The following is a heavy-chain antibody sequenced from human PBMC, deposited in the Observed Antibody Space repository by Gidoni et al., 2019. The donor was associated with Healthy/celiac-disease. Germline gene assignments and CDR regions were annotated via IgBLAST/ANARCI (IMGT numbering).Heavy chain of an antibody. D-gene: IGHD2-15*01. CDR3: ARNDIVVVVAATGGWFDP. CDR2: IIPIFGTA. J-gene: IGHJ5*02. Sequence: QVQLVQSGAEVKKPGSSVKVSCKASGGTFSSYAISWVRQAPGQGLEWMGGIIPIFGTANYAQKFQGRVTITADESTSTAYMELSSLRSEDTAVYYCARNDIVVVVAATGGWFDPWGQGTLVTVSS. V-gene: IGHV1-69*01. CDR1: GGTFSSYA.